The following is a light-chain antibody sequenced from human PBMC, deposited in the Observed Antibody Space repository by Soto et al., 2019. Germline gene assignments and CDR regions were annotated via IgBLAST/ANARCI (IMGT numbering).Light chain of an antibody. CDR1: QSVSTD. J-gene: IGKJ3*01. CDR2: DAS. Sequence: EIVLTQSPATLSLSPGERATLSCRASQSVSTDLAWYQQKPGQAPRLLIYDASNRATGIPARFSGSGSGTDFTLTISSLEPEDFAVYFCQQHRNWGWITFGPGTKVDMK. CDR3: QQHRNWGWIT. V-gene: IGKV3-11*01.